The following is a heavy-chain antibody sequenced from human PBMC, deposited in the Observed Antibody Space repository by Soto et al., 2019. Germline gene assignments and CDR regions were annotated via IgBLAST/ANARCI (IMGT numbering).Heavy chain of an antibody. Sequence: GGSLRFSCAASGFTFSNYAMTWVRQAPGKGLEWVSAISGSGGSTYYADSVKGRFTISRDNSKNTLYLQMNSLRADDTPVYYCARGDGYDPYSYFDYWGQGILVTVSS. CDR2: ISGSGGST. J-gene: IGHJ4*02. CDR1: GFTFSNYA. CDR3: ARGDGYDPYSYFDY. V-gene: IGHV3-23*01. D-gene: IGHD5-12*01.